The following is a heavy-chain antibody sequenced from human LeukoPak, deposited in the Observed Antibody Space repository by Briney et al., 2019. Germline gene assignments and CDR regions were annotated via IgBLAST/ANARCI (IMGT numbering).Heavy chain of an antibody. CDR3: ARDRYYYDSSGYEYYFDY. D-gene: IGHD3-22*01. J-gene: IGHJ4*02. CDR2: IYYSGST. CDR1: GGSISSYY. V-gene: IGHV4-59*12. Sequence: KASETLSLTCTVSGGSISSYYWSWIRQPPGKGLEWIGYIYYSGSTNYNPSLKSRVTMSVDTSKNQFSLKLSSVTAADTAVYYCARDRYYYDSSGYEYYFDYWGQGTLVTVSS.